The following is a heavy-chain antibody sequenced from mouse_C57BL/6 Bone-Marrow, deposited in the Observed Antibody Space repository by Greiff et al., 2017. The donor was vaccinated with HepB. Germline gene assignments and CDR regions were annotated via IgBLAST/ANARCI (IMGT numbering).Heavy chain of an antibody. J-gene: IGHJ1*03. D-gene: IGHD2-4*01. CDR1: GFTFSSYA. CDR3: ARDLCDYDYWYFDV. CDR2: ISDGGSYT. Sequence: EVKLVESGGGLVKPGGSLKLSCAASGFTFSSYAMSWVRQTPEKRLEWVATISDGGSYTYYPDNVKGRFTISRDNAKNNLYLQMSHLKSEDTAMYYCARDLCDYDYWYFDVWGTGTTVTVSS. V-gene: IGHV5-4*01.